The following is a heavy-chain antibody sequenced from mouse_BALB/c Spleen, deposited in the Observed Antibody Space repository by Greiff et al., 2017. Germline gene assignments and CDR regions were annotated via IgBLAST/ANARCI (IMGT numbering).Heavy chain of an antibody. D-gene: IGHD1-1*01. J-gene: IGHJ4*01. CDR2: ISSGGSYT. CDR1: GFTFSSYT. V-gene: IGHV5-6-4*01. CDR3: TREAALTTRGNMDY. Sequence: EVKLMESGGGLVKPGGSLKLSCAASGFTFSSYTMSWVRQTPEKRLEWVATISSGGSYTYYPDSVKGRFTISRDNAKNTLYLQMSSLKSEDTAMYYCTREAALTTRGNMDYWGQGTSVTVSS.